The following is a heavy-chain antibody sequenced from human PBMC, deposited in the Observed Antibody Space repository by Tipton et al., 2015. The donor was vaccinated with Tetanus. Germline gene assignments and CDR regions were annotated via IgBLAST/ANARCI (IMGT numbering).Heavy chain of an antibody. V-gene: IGHV4-59*01. D-gene: IGHD6-13*01. J-gene: IGHJ4*02. CDR1: GGSIYNYY. Sequence: LRLSCTVSGGSIYNYYWTWVRQSPGKAPEWIGYISDSGTTNYNPSLQSRVTMIVDTSRNQFSLKVASATAADTAVYYCARRGGRQQMLPKYLDYWGKGTLVTVSS. CDR3: ARRGGRQQMLPKYLDY. CDR2: ISDSGTT.